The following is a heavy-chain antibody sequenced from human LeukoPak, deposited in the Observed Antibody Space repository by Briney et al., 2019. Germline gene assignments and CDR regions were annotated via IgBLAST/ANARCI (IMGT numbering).Heavy chain of an antibody. J-gene: IGHJ5*02. CDR1: GGSIYSSSYY. V-gene: IGHV4-39*07. CDR2: MYYTGNS. D-gene: IGHD1-26*01. CDR3: ASVGLYHNWFDP. Sequence: SETLSLTCTVSGGSIYSSSYYWGWIRQTPGKGLEWIGSMYYTGNSFYNPSLKSRVTISVDTSKNQFSLKLSSVTAADTAVYYCASVGLYHNWFDPWGQGTLVTVSS.